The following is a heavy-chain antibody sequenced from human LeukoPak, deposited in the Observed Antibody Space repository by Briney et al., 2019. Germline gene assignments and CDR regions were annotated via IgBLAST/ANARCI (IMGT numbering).Heavy chain of an antibody. J-gene: IGHJ4*02. Sequence: GRSLRLSCAASGFTFSSYSMNWVRQAPGKGLEWVSYISSSSSTIYYADSVKGRFTISRDNAKNSLYLQMNSLRAEDTAVYSCARRTNYLAFDYWGQGTLVTVSS. CDR2: ISSSSSTI. CDR1: GFTFSSYS. V-gene: IGHV3-48*01. D-gene: IGHD4/OR15-4a*01. CDR3: ARRTNYLAFDY.